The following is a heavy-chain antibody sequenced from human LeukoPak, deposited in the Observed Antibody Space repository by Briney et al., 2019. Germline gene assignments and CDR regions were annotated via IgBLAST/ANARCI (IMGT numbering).Heavy chain of an antibody. CDR3: ARGRYCSADICSGGVDFDI. J-gene: IGHJ3*02. CDR2: IYPRGST. D-gene: IGHD2-15*01. V-gene: IGHV4-4*07. Sequence: PSETLSLTCTVSGGSISRYYWSWIRQPAGKGLEWIGRIYPRGSTNDNPSLKTRVTMSVDTSKNQFSLKLTSVTAADTAVYYCARGRYCSADICSGGVDFDIWGQGTMVSVSS. CDR1: GGSISRYY.